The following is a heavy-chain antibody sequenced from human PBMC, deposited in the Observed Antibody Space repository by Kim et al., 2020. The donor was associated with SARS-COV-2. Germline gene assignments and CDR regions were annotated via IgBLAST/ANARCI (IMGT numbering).Heavy chain of an antibody. CDR1: GFTFSSYG. D-gene: IGHD3-16*02. CDR3: AKDLMITFGGVIAEGDYFDY. Sequence: GGSLRLSCAASGFTFSSYGMHWVRQAPGKGLEWVAVISYDGSNKYYADSVKGRFTNSRDNSKNTLYLQMNSLNAENTAVYYGAKDLMITFGGVIAEGDYFDYWGQGTLVAVS. V-gene: IGHV3-30*18. J-gene: IGHJ4*02. CDR2: ISYDGSNK.